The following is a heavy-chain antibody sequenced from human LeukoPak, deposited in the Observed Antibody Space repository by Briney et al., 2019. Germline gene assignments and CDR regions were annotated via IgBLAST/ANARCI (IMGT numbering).Heavy chain of an antibody. J-gene: IGHJ4*02. CDR3: ARARGNSYGYVDY. CDR2: ISGDSSPI. Sequence: GGSLRLSCAASGFTFSPYGMNWVRQAPGKGPEWVSYISGDSSPIYYADSVKGRFTISRDNAKNSLYLQMNSLTDEDTALYFCARARGNSYGYVDYWGQGSLVTVPS. D-gene: IGHD5-18*01. V-gene: IGHV3-48*02. CDR1: GFTFSPYG.